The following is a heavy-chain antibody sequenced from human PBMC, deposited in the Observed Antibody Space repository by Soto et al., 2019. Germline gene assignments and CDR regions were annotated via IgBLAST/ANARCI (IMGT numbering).Heavy chain of an antibody. CDR1: GFKFDDYG. J-gene: IGHJ4*02. Sequence: EVQLVESGGGLVQPGRSLRLSCTASGFKFDDYGMHWVRQAPGKGLEWVSGISWNSATTAYADSVKGRFAISRDNAEKSLYLQMNSLRAEDTAFYYCAKDFGYCSSTNCYKAGGIHFDFWGLGTLVTVSS. D-gene: IGHD2-2*02. CDR2: ISWNSATT. CDR3: AKDFGYCSSTNCYKAGGIHFDF. V-gene: IGHV3-9*01.